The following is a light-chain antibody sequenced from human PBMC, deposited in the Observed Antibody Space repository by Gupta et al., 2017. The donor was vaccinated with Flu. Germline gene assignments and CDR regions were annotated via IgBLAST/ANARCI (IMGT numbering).Light chain of an antibody. CDR1: NLGGKY. V-gene: IGLV3-1*01. J-gene: IGLJ2*01. Sequence: SYEVTQPPSVSVSPGHTATITCSGDNLGGKYACWYQHKAGQSPVLLIYRDYKRHSGSPERFTGSNSGNTATLNISGTQAMDEADYYCQTWDSDTFVVFGGGTKLTVL. CDR3: QTWDSDTFVV. CDR2: RDY.